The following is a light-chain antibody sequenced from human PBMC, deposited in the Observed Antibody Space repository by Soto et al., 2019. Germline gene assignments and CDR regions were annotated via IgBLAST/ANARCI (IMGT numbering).Light chain of an antibody. V-gene: IGLV3-21*02. CDR3: QLWDSRTDHWV. CDR2: AHS. J-gene: IGLJ3*02. Sequence: SYELTQPPSVSVAPGQTAKMPCGGNNIGTKSVRWYQQKPGQAPVLVVYAHSDRPSGIPERFSGSVSGNTSTLTIISVEAGDEADYYCQLWDSRTDHWVFGGGTQLTVL. CDR1: NIGTKS.